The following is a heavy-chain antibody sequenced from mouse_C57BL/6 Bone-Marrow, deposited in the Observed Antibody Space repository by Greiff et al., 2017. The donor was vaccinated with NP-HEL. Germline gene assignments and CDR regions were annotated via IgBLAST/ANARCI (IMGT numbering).Heavy chain of an antibody. D-gene: IGHD1-1*01. CDR1: GYTFTSYG. J-gene: IGHJ2*01. Sequence: VQLVESGAELARPGASVKLSCKASGYTFTSYGISWVKQRTGQGLEWIGEIYPRSGNTYYNEKFKGKATLTADKSSSTAYMELRSLTSEDSAVYFCARRTTVVPCDYWGQGTTLTVSS. CDR3: ARRTTVVPCDY. V-gene: IGHV1-81*01. CDR2: IYPRSGNT.